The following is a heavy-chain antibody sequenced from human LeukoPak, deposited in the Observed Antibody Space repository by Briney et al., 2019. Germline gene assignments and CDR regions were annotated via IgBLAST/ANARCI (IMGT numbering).Heavy chain of an antibody. D-gene: IGHD3-22*01. CDR3: ARDRRYYYASSGYRAFDY. J-gene: IGHJ4*02. V-gene: IGHV1-18*01. CDR2: ISAYNGNT. Sequence: ASVKVSCKASGYTFTSYGISWVRQAPGQGLEWMGWISAYNGNTNYAQKLQGRVTMTTDTSTSTAYMELRSLRSDDTAVYYCARDRRYYYASSGYRAFDYWGQGTLVTVSS. CDR1: GYTFTSYG.